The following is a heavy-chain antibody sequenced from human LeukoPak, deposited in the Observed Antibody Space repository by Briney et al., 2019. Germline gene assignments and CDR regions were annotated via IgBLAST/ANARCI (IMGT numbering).Heavy chain of an antibody. D-gene: IGHD1-26*01. J-gene: IGHJ2*01. Sequence: SETLSLTCTVSGGSISSYYWSWIRQPPGKGLEWIGYIYYSGTTYYNPSLMGRVTISIDTSKNQFSLKLSSVTAADTAVYYCARHTGATYWYFDLWGRGTLVTVSS. CDR3: ARHTGATYWYFDL. CDR1: GGSISSYY. CDR2: IYYSGTT. V-gene: IGHV4-59*08.